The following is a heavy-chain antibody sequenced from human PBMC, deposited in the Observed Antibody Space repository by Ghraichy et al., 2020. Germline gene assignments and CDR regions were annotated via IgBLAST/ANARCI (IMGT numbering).Heavy chain of an antibody. J-gene: IGHJ4*02. D-gene: IGHD3-16*01. V-gene: IGHV3-43D*03. CDR3: ARNIQGGIAILPTVGLDY. Sequence: GESLNISCVASGFTFHEYPMHWVRQAPGKGLEWVSLINWNGETTFYADSVKGRFTISRDNDKNSLHLQMNSLRREDTAFYYCARNIQGGIAILPTVGLDYWGQGTLVTVSS. CDR1: GFTFHEYP. CDR2: INWNGETT.